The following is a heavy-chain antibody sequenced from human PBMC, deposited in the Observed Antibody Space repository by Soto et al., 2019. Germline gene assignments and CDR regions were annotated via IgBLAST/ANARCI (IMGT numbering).Heavy chain of an antibody. CDR2: SSGSGGST. CDR3: ARDASPGVDYYDSSGQFDP. Sequence: HPGGSLRLSCAASGFTFSSYAMSWVRQAPGKGLEWVSASSGSGGSTYYADSVKGRFTISRDNSKNTLYLQMNSLRAEDTAVYYCARDASPGVDYYDSSGQFDPWGQGTLVTVSS. V-gene: IGHV3-23*01. D-gene: IGHD3-22*01. J-gene: IGHJ5*02. CDR1: GFTFSSYA.